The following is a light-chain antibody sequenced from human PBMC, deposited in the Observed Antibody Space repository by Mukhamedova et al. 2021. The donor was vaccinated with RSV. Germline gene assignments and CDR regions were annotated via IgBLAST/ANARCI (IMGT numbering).Light chain of an antibody. V-gene: IGKV1-12*01. J-gene: IGKJ2*03. Sequence: WYQRRVHGKAPKLLIYAASSLQSGVPSRFSGSGSGTDFTLTISSLQPEDFATYYCQQANSIVSFGQGTKLEIK. CDR2: AAS. CDR3: QQANSIVS.